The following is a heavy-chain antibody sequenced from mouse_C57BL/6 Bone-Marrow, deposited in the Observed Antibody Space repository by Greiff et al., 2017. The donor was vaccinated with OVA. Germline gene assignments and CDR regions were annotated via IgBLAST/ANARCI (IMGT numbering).Heavy chain of an antibody. CDR1: GFTFSSYG. CDR2: ISSGGSYT. CDR3: ARHVYYGSSYWFAY. V-gene: IGHV5-6*01. Sequence: EVKLVESGGDLVKPGGSLKLSCAASGFTFSSYGMSWVRQTPDKRLEWVATISSGGSYTYYPDSVKGRFSISRDNAKNTLYLQMSSLKSEDTAMYYCARHVYYGSSYWFAYWGQGTLVTVSA. D-gene: IGHD1-1*01. J-gene: IGHJ3*01.